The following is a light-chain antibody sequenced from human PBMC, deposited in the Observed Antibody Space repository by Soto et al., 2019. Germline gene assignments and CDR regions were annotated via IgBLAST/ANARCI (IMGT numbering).Light chain of an antibody. CDR2: AAS. CDR1: QSISIY. CDR3: QQSYSSPPT. V-gene: IGKV1-39*01. J-gene: IGKJ1*01. Sequence: DIQMTQSPSSLSASVGDRVTITCRASQSISIYLNWYQQKPGKAPKLLIYAASILQSGVPSRFSGSGSGTDFTLTIXXXXXXXXATYYCQQSYSSPPTFGQGTKVEIX.